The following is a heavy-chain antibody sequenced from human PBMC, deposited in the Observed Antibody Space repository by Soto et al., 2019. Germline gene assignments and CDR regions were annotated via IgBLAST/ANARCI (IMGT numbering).Heavy chain of an antibody. D-gene: IGHD1-1*01. CDR1: GYSFPNYW. CDR2: IYPGDSDT. J-gene: IGHJ4*02. Sequence: GESLNISCKASGYSFPNYWIGWVRQMPGKGLEWMGIIYPGDSDTTYSPSFQGQVTISADISINTAYLQWSSLKASDTAIYFCARHDQVGRTTETNLDFWGQGTLVTVSS. V-gene: IGHV5-51*01. CDR3: ARHDQVGRTTETNLDF.